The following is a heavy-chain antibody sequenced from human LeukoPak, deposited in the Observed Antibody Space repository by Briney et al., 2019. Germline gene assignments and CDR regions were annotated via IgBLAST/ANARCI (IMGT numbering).Heavy chain of an antibody. D-gene: IGHD6-19*01. V-gene: IGHV6-1*01. Sequence: NPSQTLSLTCSISGRSVSSNSGAWNWTRHPPSSCLEWLGRTYYRFKWVNDYEVSVKSRITINSDTSRNQFSLRLNSVTPEDTAVYYCASQGDGWFFDYWGQGILVTVSS. CDR3: ASQGDGWFFDY. CDR2: TYYRFKWVN. CDR1: GRSVSSNSGA. J-gene: IGHJ4*02.